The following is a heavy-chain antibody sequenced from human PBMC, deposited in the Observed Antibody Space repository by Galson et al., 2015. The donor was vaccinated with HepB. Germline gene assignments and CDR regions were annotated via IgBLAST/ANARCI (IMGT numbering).Heavy chain of an antibody. Sequence: SVKVSCKASGGTFSSYAISWVRQAPGQGLEWMGGIIPIFGTANYAQKFQGRVTITADESTSTAYMELSSLRSEDTAVYYCAREGGALRSYYYMDVWGKGTTVTVSS. V-gene: IGHV1-69*13. CDR3: AREGGALRSYYYMDV. D-gene: IGHD3-16*01. CDR2: IIPIFGTA. J-gene: IGHJ6*03. CDR1: GGTFSSYA.